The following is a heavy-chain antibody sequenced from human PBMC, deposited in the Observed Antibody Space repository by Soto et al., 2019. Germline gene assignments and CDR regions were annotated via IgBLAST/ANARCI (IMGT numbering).Heavy chain of an antibody. J-gene: IGHJ4*02. CDR1: GGSISSGGYY. D-gene: IGHD2-21*02. V-gene: IGHV4-31*03. Sequence: QVQLQESGPGLVKPSQTLSLTCTVSGGSISSGGYYWSWIRQHPGKGLEWIGYIYYSGSTYYNPSLMSRLTISLDTSKNQFSLKLSSVTAADTAVYYCARVFCGGNCYPNYWGQGTLVSVSS. CDR2: IYYSGST. CDR3: ARVFCGGNCYPNY.